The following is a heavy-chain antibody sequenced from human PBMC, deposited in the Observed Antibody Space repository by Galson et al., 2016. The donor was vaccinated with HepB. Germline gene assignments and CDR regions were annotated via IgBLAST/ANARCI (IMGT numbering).Heavy chain of an antibody. CDR1: GYSFTSYW. CDR3: ARVGYCRGGGCYASYHFYGMDV. Sequence: QSGAEVKKPGESLKISCKGSGYSFTSYWIGWVRQMPGKGLEWMGSIYPGDSDTRYSPSFQGQVTISADKSSSTAYLQWSSLKASDTAMYYCARVGYCRGGGCYASYHFYGMDVWGQGTTVTVSS. CDR2: IYPGDSDT. J-gene: IGHJ6*02. V-gene: IGHV5-51*01. D-gene: IGHD2-15*01.